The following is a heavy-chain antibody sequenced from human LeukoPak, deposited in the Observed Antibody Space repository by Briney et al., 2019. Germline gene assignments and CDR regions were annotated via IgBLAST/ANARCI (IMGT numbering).Heavy chain of an antibody. D-gene: IGHD3-10*01. CDR2: IYYTGST. J-gene: IGHJ6*03. CDR1: GGSISTYY. V-gene: IGHV4-59*01. CDR3: ARGAEGRFGEAHYYYYYYMDI. Sequence: KPSETLSLTCTVSGGSISTYYWSWIRQPPGKGLEWIGYIYYTGSTNYNPSLKSRVTISVDTSKNQFSLKLSSVTAADTAMYYCARGAEGRFGEAHYYYYYYMDIWGKGTTVTISS.